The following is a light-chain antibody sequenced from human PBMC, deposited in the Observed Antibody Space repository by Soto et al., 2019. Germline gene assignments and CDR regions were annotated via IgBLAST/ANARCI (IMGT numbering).Light chain of an antibody. CDR1: QDIRNF. CDR2: AAS. V-gene: IGKV1-27*01. CDR3: QKYSSVPV. J-gene: IGKJ3*01. Sequence: DIQMTQSPTSLSASVGDRVTITCRASQDIRNFVAWYQQNPGKAPKLLIYAASTLQSGVPSRFSGSGSGTDFTLTINSLQPEDVETYSFQKYSSVPVFGPGTKVEIK.